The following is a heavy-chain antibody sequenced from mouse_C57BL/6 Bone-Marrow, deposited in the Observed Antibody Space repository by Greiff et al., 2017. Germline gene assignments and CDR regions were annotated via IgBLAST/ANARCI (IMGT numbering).Heavy chain of an antibody. CDR2: LDPSDSST. Sequence: VQLQPSGAELVMPGASVTLSCKASCYTFTSSWLHWVPPRPGPGLEWIGELDPSDSSTNYNQKFKGKSTLTVDKSSSTAYMQLSSLTSEDSAVYYCARDGYYVWFAYWGQGTLVTVSA. CDR1: CYTFTSSW. D-gene: IGHD2-3*01. J-gene: IGHJ3*01. CDR3: ARDGYYVWFAY. V-gene: IGHV1-69*01.